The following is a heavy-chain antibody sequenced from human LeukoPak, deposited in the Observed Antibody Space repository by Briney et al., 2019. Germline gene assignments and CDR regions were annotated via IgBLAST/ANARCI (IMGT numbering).Heavy chain of an antibody. CDR3: ARGDCSVNGCHGGNWFDP. CDR2: ISPNSGGT. CDR1: GYTFTGYY. Sequence: ASVKVSCKASGYTFTGYYIHWVRQAPGQGLEWMGWISPNSGGTKDAQSFQGRVTMTRDPSSNTAHMELSRLRSDDTAVYYCARGDCSVNGCHGGNWFDPWGQGTLVTVSS. D-gene: IGHD2-15*01. J-gene: IGHJ5*02. V-gene: IGHV1-2*02.